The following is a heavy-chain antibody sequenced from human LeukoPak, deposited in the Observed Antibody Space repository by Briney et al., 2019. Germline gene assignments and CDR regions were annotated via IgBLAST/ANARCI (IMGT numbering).Heavy chain of an antibody. V-gene: IGHV3-21*04. Sequence: PGGSLRLSCAASGFTFSSYSMNWVRQAPGKGLKWVSIISSSGSDTYYADSVKGRFTIARDNPQNTLYLQMNILRADDTAIYYCARQGEGTTDYWGQGTLVTVSS. CDR2: ISSSGSDT. D-gene: IGHD2/OR15-2a*01. J-gene: IGHJ4*02. CDR1: GFTFSSYS. CDR3: ARQGEGTTDY.